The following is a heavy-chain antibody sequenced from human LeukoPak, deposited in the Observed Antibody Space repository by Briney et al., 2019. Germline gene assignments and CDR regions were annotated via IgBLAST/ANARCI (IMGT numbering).Heavy chain of an antibody. CDR2: ISYDGSNK. CDR1: RFTFSSYG. CDR3: AKSGATRGTCFDY. D-gene: IGHD3-16*01. Sequence: GGSLRLSCAASRFTFSSYGMHWVRQAPGKGLEWVAVISYDGSNKYYADSVKGRFTISRDNSKNTLYLQMNSLRAEDTAVYYCAKSGATRGTCFDYWGQGTLVTVSS. V-gene: IGHV3-30*18. J-gene: IGHJ4*02.